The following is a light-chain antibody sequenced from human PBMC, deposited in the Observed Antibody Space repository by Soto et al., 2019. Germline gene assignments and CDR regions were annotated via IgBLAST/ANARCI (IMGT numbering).Light chain of an antibody. V-gene: IGKV3-15*01. CDR1: QAVGYN. Sequence: MTQSPSTVSASVGDRVTITCRASQAVGYNLAWYQHKPGQAPRLLIYGASTRVTGIPTRFSGSGSGTEFTLTSSSLQSEDFAIYYCQQSYTFGQGTKLEIK. J-gene: IGKJ2*01. CDR3: QQSYT. CDR2: GAS.